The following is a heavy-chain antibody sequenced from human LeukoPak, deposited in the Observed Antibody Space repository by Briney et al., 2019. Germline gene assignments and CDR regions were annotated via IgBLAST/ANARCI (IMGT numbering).Heavy chain of an antibody. J-gene: IGHJ2*01. CDR2: IYHSGST. CDR3: VREVAQQPGYFDL. D-gene: IGHD6-13*01. Sequence: PSETLSLTCTVSDYSISSGYYWGWIRQPPGKGLEWIGNIYHSGSTYYNPSLKSRVTISEDTSKNQFSLKLSSVTAADTAVYYCVREVAQQPGYFDLWGRGTLVTVSS. V-gene: IGHV4-38-2*02. CDR1: DYSISSGYY.